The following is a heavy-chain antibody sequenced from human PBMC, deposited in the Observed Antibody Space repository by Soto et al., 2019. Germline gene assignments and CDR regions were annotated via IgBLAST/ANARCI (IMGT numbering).Heavy chain of an antibody. CDR3: ARFRYSAYYPAKNY. J-gene: IGHJ4*02. V-gene: IGHV3-74*01. D-gene: IGHD5-12*01. CDR2: INSDGSVT. Sequence: QLVESGGGLVQPGGSLRLSCAASGFTFSSYWMHWVRQAPGKGLVWVSRINSDGSVTSYADSVKGRFTISRDNAKNTLYLQMNSLRAEDTAVYYCARFRYSAYYPAKNYLGQGALVTVSS. CDR1: GFTFSSYW.